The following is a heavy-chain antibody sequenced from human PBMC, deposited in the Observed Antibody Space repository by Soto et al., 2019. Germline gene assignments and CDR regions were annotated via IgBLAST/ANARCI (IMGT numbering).Heavy chain of an antibody. V-gene: IGHV3-64*01. J-gene: IGHJ6*02. CDR2: ISSNGGST. D-gene: IGHD3-22*01. CDR3: ARVLSYYDSSGYPETRYYGMDV. CDR1: GFTFSSYA. Sequence: GGSLRLSCAASGFTFSSYAMHWVRQAPGKGLEYVSAISSNGGSTYYANSVKGRFTISRDNSKNTLYLQMGSLRAEDMAVYYCARVLSYYDSSGYPETRYYGMDVWGQGTTVTVSS.